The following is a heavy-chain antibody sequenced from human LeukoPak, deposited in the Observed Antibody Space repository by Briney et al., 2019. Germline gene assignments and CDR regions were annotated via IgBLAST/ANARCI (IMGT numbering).Heavy chain of an antibody. J-gene: IGHJ4*02. CDR3: VRGSLRLPRSTPDY. CDR2: ISSDGSVT. Sequence: GGSLRLSCAVSGFSFTNYWMHWVRQDPGEGLVWVSYISSDGSVTKYADSVKGRFTISRDNAVNTLYLQMNSLRVEDTAVYYCVRGSLRLPRSTPDYWGQGTLVTDSS. D-gene: IGHD2-21*02. CDR1: GFSFTNYW. V-gene: IGHV3-74*03.